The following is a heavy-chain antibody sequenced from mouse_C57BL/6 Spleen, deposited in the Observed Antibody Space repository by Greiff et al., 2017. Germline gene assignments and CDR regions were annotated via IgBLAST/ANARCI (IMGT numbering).Heavy chain of an antibody. Sequence: QVQLKQPGAELVRPGSSVKLSCKASGYTFTSYWMHWVKQRPIQGLEWIGNIDPSDSETHYNQKFKDKATLTVDKSSSTAYMQLSSLTSEDSAVYYCARFITTVVATGYYAMDYWGQGTSVTVSS. J-gene: IGHJ4*01. CDR3: ARFITTVVATGYYAMDY. V-gene: IGHV1-52*01. CDR1: GYTFTSYW. D-gene: IGHD1-1*01. CDR2: IDPSDSET.